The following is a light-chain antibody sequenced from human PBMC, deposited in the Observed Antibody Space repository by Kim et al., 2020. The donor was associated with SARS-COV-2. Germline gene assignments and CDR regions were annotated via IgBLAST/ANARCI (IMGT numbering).Light chain of an antibody. Sequence: SPGERATLSCRASQSVSSSYLAWYQQKPGQAPRLLIYGASSRATGIPDRFSGSGSGTDFTLTISRLEPEDYAVYYCQQYGSSPLTFGGGTKVDIK. V-gene: IGKV3-20*01. CDR2: GAS. CDR1: QSVSSSY. CDR3: QQYGSSPLT. J-gene: IGKJ4*01.